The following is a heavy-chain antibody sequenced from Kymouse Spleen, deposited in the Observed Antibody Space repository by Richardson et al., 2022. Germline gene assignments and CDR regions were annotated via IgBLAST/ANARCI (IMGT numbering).Heavy chain of an antibody. CDR1: GGSISSSSYY. V-gene: IGHV4-39*01. CDR3: AREYYYGSGEPLYYYYGMDV. D-gene: IGHD3-10*01. J-gene: IGHJ6*02. CDR2: IYYSGST. Sequence: QLQLQESGPGLVKPSETLSLTCTVSGGSISSSSYYWGWIRQPPGKGLEWIGSIYYSGSTYYNPSLKSRVTISVDTSKNQFSLKLSSVTAADTAVYYCAREYYYGSGEPLYYYYGMDVWGQGTTVTVSS.